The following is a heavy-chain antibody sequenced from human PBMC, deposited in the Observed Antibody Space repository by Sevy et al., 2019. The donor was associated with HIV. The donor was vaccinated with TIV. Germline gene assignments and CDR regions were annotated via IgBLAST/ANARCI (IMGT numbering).Heavy chain of an antibody. V-gene: IGHV4-31*03. CDR1: GGSISSGGYY. J-gene: IGHJ6*02. CDR2: IYYSGST. CDR3: AREGFAAAWFNPNPSYYYGMDV. D-gene: IGHD6-13*01. Sequence: SETLSLTCTVSGGSISSGGYYWSWIRQHPGKGLEWIGYIYYSGSTYYNPSLKSRVTISVGTSKNQFSLKLSSVTAADTAVYYCAREGFAAAWFNPNPSYYYGMDVWGQGTTVTVSS.